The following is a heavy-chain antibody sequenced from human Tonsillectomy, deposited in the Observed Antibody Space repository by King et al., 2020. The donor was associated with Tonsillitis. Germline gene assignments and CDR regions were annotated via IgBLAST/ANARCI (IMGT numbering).Heavy chain of an antibody. CDR2: IYSDAFST. V-gene: IGHV3-23*03. Sequence: VQLVESGGGLVQPGGSLSLSCAASEFTFSSYAMSWVRQAPGKGLEWVSVIYSDAFSTFYADSVKGRFTISRDNSANTLYLQMNSLRAEDTAVYYCAKALGEDWGQGILVTVSS. J-gene: IGHJ4*02. CDR3: AKALGED. CDR1: EFTFSSYA. D-gene: IGHD3-3*01.